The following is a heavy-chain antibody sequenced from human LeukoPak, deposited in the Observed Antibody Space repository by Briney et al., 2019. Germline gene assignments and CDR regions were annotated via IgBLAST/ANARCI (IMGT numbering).Heavy chain of an antibody. D-gene: IGHD3-10*01. CDR1: GYTFTSYY. CDR3: ARDTGPSVRYGSGSERFDY. J-gene: IGHJ4*02. Sequence: GASVKVSCKASGYTFTSYYMHWVRQAPGQGLEWMGIINPSGGSTSYAQKFQGRVTMTRDMSTSTVYMELSSLRSEDTAVYYCARDTGPSVRYGSGSERFDYWGQGTLVTASS. CDR2: INPSGGST. V-gene: IGHV1-46*01.